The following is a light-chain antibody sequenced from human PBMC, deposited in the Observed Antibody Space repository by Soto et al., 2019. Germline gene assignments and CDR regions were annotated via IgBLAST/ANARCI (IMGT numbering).Light chain of an antibody. CDR1: QSVSNNY. V-gene: IGKV3-20*01. Sequence: EIVLTQSPGTLSLSPGERATLSCRASQSVSNNYLAWYQQKPGQAPRLLIADASRRATGIPDRFSGSGSGTEFTLTINRLEPEDFAVYYCQQCARSPLTFGQGTKVEMK. J-gene: IGKJ1*01. CDR3: QQCARSPLT. CDR2: DAS.